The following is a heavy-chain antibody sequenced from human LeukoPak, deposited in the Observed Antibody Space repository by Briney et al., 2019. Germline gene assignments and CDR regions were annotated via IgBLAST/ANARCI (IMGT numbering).Heavy chain of an antibody. CDR2: INTNNGGT. CDR1: GYTFTGYH. Sequence: GASVKVSCKASGYTFTGYHMHWVRQAPVQGLEWMGWINTNNGGTNYAQKFQGRVTMTRDTSISTGYMELSRLTSDDTAVYYCTSNSDTSAYYAFDFWGQGTMVTVSS. D-gene: IGHD3-22*01. J-gene: IGHJ3*01. CDR3: TSNSDTSAYYAFDF. V-gene: IGHV1-2*02.